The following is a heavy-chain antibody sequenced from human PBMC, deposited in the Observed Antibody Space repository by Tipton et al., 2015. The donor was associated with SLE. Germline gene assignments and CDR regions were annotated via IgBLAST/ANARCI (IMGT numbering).Heavy chain of an antibody. Sequence: SLRLSCDASGFSFSNYWMTWFRQAPGKGLEWVANIKGDGNQQYYVDFVKGRFTISRDNAKNSLYLQMNSLRAEDTALYYCARRKADDFWTTYYSHRGAMDVWGQGITVTVSS. J-gene: IGHJ6*02. D-gene: IGHD3/OR15-3a*01. CDR1: GFSFSNYW. CDR2: IKGDGNQQ. CDR3: ARRKADDFWTTYYSHRGAMDV. V-gene: IGHV3-7*03.